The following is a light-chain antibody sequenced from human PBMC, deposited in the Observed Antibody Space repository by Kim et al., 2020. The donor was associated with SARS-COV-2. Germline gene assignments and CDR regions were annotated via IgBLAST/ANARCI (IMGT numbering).Light chain of an antibody. J-gene: IGLJ2*01. CDR2: DVS. CDR3: SSYTSSSTLVV. CDR1: SSDVGGYNY. V-gene: IGLV2-14*03. Sequence: QSITISCTGTSSDVGGYNYVSWYQQHPGKAPKLMIYDVSNRPSGVSNRFSGSKSGKTASLTISGLQAEDEADYYCSSYTSSSTLVVFGGGTQLTVL.